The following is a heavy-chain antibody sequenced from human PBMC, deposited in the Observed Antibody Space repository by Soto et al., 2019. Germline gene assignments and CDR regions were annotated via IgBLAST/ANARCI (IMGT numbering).Heavy chain of an antibody. CDR2: INPSGGST. D-gene: IGHD4-17*01. J-gene: IGHJ6*03. CDR3: ARDFSVRLRSPSYMDV. CDR1: GYTFTSYY. Sequence: QVQLVQSGAEVKKPGASVKVSCKASGYTFTSYYMHWVRQAPGQGLEWMGIINPSGGSTSYAQKFQGRVTMTRDTSTSTVYMELSSLRSEDTAVYYCARDFSVRLRSPSYMDVWGKGTTVTVSS. V-gene: IGHV1-46*03.